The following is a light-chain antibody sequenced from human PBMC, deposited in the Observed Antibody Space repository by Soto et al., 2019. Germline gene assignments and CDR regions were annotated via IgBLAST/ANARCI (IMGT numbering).Light chain of an antibody. V-gene: IGLV2-14*01. CDR3: HVWDSSSEHV. CDR1: SSDVGGYNY. Sequence: QSALTQPASVSGSPGQSITISCTGTSSDVGGYNYVSWYQQHPGKAPKLMIYEVSNRPSGIPERFSGSNSGNTATLTISRVEAGDEADYFCHVWDSSSEHVFGTGTKLTVL. CDR2: EVS. J-gene: IGLJ1*01.